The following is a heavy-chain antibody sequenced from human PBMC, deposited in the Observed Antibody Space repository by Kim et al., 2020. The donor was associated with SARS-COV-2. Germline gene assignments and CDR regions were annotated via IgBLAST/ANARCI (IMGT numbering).Heavy chain of an antibody. D-gene: IGHD5-18*01. CDR3: ARDAVDTAMGEYFQH. V-gene: IGHV3-30*01. J-gene: IGHJ1*01. Sequence: DSVKGRFTISRDNSKNTLYLQMNSLRAEDTAVYYCARDAVDTAMGEYFQHWGQGTLVTVSS.